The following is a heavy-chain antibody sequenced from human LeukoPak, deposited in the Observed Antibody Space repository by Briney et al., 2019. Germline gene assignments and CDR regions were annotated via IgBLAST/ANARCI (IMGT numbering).Heavy chain of an antibody. V-gene: IGHV3-64*02. Sequence: GGSLRLSCAASGFRFSYHDMHWVRQAPGKGLEFVSSIGAAGAHTFYADSVKGRFTISRDNFQSTIYLQMDGLRPEDSAVYYCARELVGTKTGGFDIWGQGTVVTVSS. CDR2: IGAAGAHT. CDR1: GFRFSYHD. D-gene: IGHD1-14*01. CDR3: ARELVGTKTGGFDI. J-gene: IGHJ3*02.